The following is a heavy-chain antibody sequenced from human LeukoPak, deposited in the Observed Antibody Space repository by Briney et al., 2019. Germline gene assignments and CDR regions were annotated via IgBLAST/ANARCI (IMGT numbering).Heavy chain of an antibody. Sequence: PGESLRLSCEASGFTFSRHWMHWVRRAPGRGLGWVSRIDSDGSTTSYADSVKGRFTVSRDNARITLYLDMTGLRVDDTAVYYCARRGAIIQSRFDPWGQGTLVTVSS. J-gene: IGHJ5*02. CDR2: IDSDGSTT. CDR3: ARRGAIIQSRFDP. D-gene: IGHD2-21*01. V-gene: IGHV3-74*01. CDR1: GFTFSRHW.